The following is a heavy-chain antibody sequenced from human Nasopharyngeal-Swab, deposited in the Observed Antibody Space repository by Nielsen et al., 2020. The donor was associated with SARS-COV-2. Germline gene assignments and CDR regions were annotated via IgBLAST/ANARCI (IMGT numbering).Heavy chain of an antibody. Sequence: ASVKVSCKASGYTFTGYYMHWVRQAPGQGLEWMGWISAYNGNTNYAQKLQGRVTMTTDTSTSTAYMELRSLRSDNTAVYYCAREGPIVVVPAASNWFDPWGQGTLVTVSS. V-gene: IGHV1-18*04. J-gene: IGHJ5*02. D-gene: IGHD2-2*01. CDR1: GYTFTGYY. CDR3: AREGPIVVVPAASNWFDP. CDR2: ISAYNGNT.